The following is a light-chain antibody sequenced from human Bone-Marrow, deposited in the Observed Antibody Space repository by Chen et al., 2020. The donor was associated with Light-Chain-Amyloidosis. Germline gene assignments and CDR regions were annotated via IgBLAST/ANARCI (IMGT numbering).Light chain of an antibody. CDR2: EDD. V-gene: IGLV6-57*01. J-gene: IGLJ3*02. CDR1: SGSIVTNY. CDR3: QSYQGSSQGV. Sequence: NFMLTQLHSLSESPGQTVIISCTRSSGSIVTNYVQWYQQRPGSSPTTVIYEDDQRPSGVPDRFSGSIDRSSNSASLTISGLKTEDEADYYCQSYQGSSQGVFGGGTKLTVL.